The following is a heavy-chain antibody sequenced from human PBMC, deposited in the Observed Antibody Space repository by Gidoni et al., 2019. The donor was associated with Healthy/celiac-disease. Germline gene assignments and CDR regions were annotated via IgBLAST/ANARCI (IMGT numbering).Heavy chain of an antibody. D-gene: IGHD3-10*01. CDR2: IDWDDDK. CDR1: GFSLSTRGMC. V-gene: IGHV2-70*01. J-gene: IGHJ3*02. CDR3: ARIKEGRGNPVGACDI. Sequence: QVTLRESGPALVNPTQTLTLTCTFSGFSLSTRGMCVSWIRQPPGKALEWLALIDWDDDKYYRTSLKTRLTIAKDTSKNQVVLTMTNMDPVDTATYYCARIKEGRGNPVGACDIWGQGTMVTVSS.